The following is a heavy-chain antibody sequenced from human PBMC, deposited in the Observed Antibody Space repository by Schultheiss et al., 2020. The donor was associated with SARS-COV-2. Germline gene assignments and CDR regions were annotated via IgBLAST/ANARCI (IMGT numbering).Heavy chain of an antibody. CDR1: GGSISSYY. V-gene: IGHV4-59*12. CDR2: IYYSGST. J-gene: IGHJ6*02. Sequence: SETLSLTCTVSGGSISSYYWSWIRQPPGKGLEWIAYIYYSGSTNYNPSLKSRVTISVDTSKNQFSLKLSSVTAADTAVYYCARGLGARPRKYYYGMDVWGQGTTVTVSS. CDR3: ARGLGARPRKYYYGMDV. D-gene: IGHD1-26*01.